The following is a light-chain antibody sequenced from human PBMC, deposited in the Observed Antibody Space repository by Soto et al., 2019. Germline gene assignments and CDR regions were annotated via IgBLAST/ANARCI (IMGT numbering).Light chain of an antibody. CDR2: EVS. CDR1: SSDVGGYNY. Sequence: QAVVTQPASVSGSPGQSITISCTGTSSDVGGYNYVSWYQQHPGKAPKFMIYEVSNRPSGVSNRFSGSKSGNTASLTISGLQAEDEADYYCSSYTSNSTYVFGTGTKLTVL. CDR3: SSYTSNSTYV. V-gene: IGLV2-14*01. J-gene: IGLJ1*01.